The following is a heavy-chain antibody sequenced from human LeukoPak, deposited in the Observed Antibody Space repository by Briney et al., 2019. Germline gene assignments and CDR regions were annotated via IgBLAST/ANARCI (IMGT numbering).Heavy chain of an antibody. D-gene: IGHD4-17*01. V-gene: IGHV4-38-2*01. CDR1: GYSISSGYY. J-gene: IGHJ4*02. CDR2: IYHSGST. CDR3: ASADGTVADY. Sequence: PPETLSLTCAVSGYSISSGYYWGWIRQPPGKGLEWIGSIYHSGSTYYNPSLKSRVTISVDTSKNQFSLKLSSVTAADTAVYYCASADGTVADYWGQGTLVTVSS.